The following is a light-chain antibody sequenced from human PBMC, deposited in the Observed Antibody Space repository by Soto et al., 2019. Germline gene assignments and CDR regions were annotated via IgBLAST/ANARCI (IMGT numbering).Light chain of an antibody. Sequence: EIVMTQSPATLSVSPGERATLSCRASQSVSSNLAWYQQKPGQAPRLFMYGASTRATGIPARFSGSGSGTEFTLTISSLQSEDFAVYYCQQYNNWPPGTFGQGTELEIK. J-gene: IGKJ2*01. V-gene: IGKV3-15*01. CDR1: QSVSSN. CDR3: QQYNNWPPGT. CDR2: GAS.